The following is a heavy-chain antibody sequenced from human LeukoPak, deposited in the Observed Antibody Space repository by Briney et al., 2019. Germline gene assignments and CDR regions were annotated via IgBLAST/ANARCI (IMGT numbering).Heavy chain of an antibody. CDR2: IYYSGST. J-gene: IGHJ4*02. Sequence: PSETLSLTCTVSGGSISSYYWSWIRQPPGKGLEWIGYIYYSGSTNYDPSLKSRVTISVDTSKNQFSLKLSSVTAADTAVYYCARGRTYGYWGQGTLVTVSS. D-gene: IGHD2-8*01. CDR1: GGSISSYY. V-gene: IGHV4-59*12. CDR3: ARGRTYGY.